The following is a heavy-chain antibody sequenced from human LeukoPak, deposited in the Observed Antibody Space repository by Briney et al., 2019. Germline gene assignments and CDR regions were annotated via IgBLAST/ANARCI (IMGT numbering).Heavy chain of an antibody. CDR3: ARDSAGVVSGAFDI. J-gene: IGHJ3*02. V-gene: IGHV3-21*01. CDR1: GFTFSRYS. CDR2: ISSSSSYI. Sequence: GGSLRLSCAASGFTFSRYSMNWIRQAPGKGLEWVSSISSSSSYIYYADSVKGRFTISRDNAKNSLYLQMNSLRAEDTAVYYCARDSAGVVSGAFDIWGKGTMVTVSS. D-gene: IGHD3-3*01.